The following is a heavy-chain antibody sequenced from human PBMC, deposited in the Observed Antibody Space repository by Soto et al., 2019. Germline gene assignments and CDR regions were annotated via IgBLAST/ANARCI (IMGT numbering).Heavy chain of an antibody. CDR2: ISYDGSNK. J-gene: IGHJ6*02. CDR1: GFTFSSYG. CDR3: AKVEGSSGNSMDV. Sequence: GGSLRLSCAASGFTFSSYGMHWVRQAPGKGLEWVAVISYDGSNKYYADSVKGRFTISRDNSKNTLYLQMNSLRAEDAAVYYCAKVEGSSGNSMDVWGQGTTVTVSS. V-gene: IGHV3-30*18. D-gene: IGHD3-22*01.